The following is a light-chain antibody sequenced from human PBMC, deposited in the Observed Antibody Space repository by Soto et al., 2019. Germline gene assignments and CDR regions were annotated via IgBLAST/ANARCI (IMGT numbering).Light chain of an antibody. V-gene: IGKV1-5*03. CDR3: QQYKDNWT. Sequence: DIQMTQSPSTLSASVGDRVTITCRASQSISSWLAWYQQKPGQAPKLLIYKASTLQSGVPSRFSGSGSGTKFTLAISSLQPDDSATYYCQQYKDNWTFGQGTKVDIK. J-gene: IGKJ1*01. CDR1: QSISSW. CDR2: KAS.